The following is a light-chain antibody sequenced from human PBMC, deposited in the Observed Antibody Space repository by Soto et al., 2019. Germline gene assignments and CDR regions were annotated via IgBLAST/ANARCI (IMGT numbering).Light chain of an antibody. CDR1: SSDVGGYNY. CDR3: SSYTGSSSWV. CDR2: EVS. Sequence: QSVLTQPASVSGSPGQSITISCTGTSSDVGGYNYVSWYQQHPGKAPKLMIYEVSNRPSGVSNRFSGSKSGNTASLTISGLQAEDEADYYCSSYTGSSSWVFGGGTKLTVL. J-gene: IGLJ3*02. V-gene: IGLV2-14*01.